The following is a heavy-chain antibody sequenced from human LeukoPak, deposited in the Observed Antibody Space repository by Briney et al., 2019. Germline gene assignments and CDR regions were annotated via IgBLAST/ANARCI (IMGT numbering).Heavy chain of an antibody. J-gene: IGHJ4*02. CDR2: ISGSGGST. CDR1: GFTFSSYG. D-gene: IGHD6-13*01. Sequence: PGGSLRLSCAASGFTFSSYGMSWVRQAPGKGLEWVSAISGSGGSTYYADSVKGRFTISRDNAKNSLYLQMNSLRAEDAALYYCARDAHSSSWYQDYWGQATLVTVSS. CDR3: ARDAHSSSWYQDY. V-gene: IGHV3-23*01.